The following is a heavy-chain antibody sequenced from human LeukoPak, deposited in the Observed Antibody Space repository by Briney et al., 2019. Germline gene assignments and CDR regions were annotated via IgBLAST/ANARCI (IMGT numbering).Heavy chain of an antibody. CDR2: ISGSGGST. J-gene: IGHJ4*02. CDR3: AREAAVAGTTQYYDY. Sequence: GGSLRLSCAASGFTFSSYAMSWVRQAPGKGLEWVSAISGSGGSTYYADSVKGRFTISRDNAKNSLYLQMDSLRAEDTAVYYCAREAAVAGTTQYYDYWGQGTLVTVSS. D-gene: IGHD6-19*01. CDR1: GFTFSSYA. V-gene: IGHV3-23*01.